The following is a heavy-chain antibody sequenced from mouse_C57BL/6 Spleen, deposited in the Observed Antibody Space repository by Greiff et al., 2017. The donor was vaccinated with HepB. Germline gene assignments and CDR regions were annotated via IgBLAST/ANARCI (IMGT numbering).Heavy chain of an antibody. J-gene: IGHJ4*01. CDR3: ASAYDYQRMDY. CDR2: INPSSGYT. D-gene: IGHD2-4*01. CDR1: GYTFTSYT. V-gene: IGHV1-4*01. Sequence: VQLQQSGAELARPGASVKMSCKASGYTFTSYTMHWVKQRPGQGLEWIGYINPSSGYTKYNQKFKDKATLTADKSSSTAYMQLSSLTSEDSAVYYCASAYDYQRMDYLGQGTSVTVSS.